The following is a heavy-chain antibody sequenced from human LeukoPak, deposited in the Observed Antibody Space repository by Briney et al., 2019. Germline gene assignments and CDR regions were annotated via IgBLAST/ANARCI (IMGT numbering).Heavy chain of an antibody. Sequence: GGSLRLSCAAPGFTFSSYWMSWVRQAPGKGLEWVSGISWNSGSIGYADSVKGRFTISRDNAKNSLYLQMNSLRAEDTALYYCAKTIAAAGDYDAFDIWGQGTMVTVSS. CDR2: ISWNSGSI. CDR3: AKTIAAAGDYDAFDI. J-gene: IGHJ3*02. CDR1: GFTFSSYW. V-gene: IGHV3-9*01. D-gene: IGHD6-13*01.